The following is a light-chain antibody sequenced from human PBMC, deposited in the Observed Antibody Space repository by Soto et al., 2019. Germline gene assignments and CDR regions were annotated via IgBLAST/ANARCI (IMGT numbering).Light chain of an antibody. CDR1: SSDVGGYNY. CDR3: SSYAGSNNFVV. V-gene: IGLV2-8*01. Sequence: QSVLTQPPSASGSPGQSVTISCTGTSSDVGGYNYVSWYQQHSGKAPNLMIYEVSKRPSGVPDRFSGSKSGNTASLTVSGLQAEDEADYYCSSYAGSNNFVVFGGRTKLTVL. J-gene: IGLJ2*01. CDR2: EVS.